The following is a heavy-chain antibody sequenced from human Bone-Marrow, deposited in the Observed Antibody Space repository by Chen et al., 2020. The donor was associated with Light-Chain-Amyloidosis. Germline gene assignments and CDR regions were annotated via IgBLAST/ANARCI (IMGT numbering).Heavy chain of an antibody. CDR2: IYPDDSDA. J-gene: IGHJ4*02. CDR1: GYTFPNYW. D-gene: IGHD5-12*01. CDR3: ARRRDGYNFDY. V-gene: IGHV5-51*01. Sequence: EVQPEQSGPEVKKPGESLKISCKGSGYTFPNYWIGWVRQMPGKGLEWMGVIYPDDSDARYSPSFEGQVTISADKSITTAYLQWRSLKASDTAMYYCARRRDGYNFDYWGQGTLVTVSS.